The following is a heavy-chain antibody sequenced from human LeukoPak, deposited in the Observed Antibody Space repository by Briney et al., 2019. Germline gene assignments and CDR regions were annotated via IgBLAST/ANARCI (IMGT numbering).Heavy chain of an antibody. CDR2: IYTSGST. V-gene: IGHV4-4*09. J-gene: IGHJ2*01. Sequence: PSETLSLTCTVSGGSISSYYWSWIRQPPGRGLEWIGYIYTSGSTNYNPSLKSRVTISVDTSKNQFSLKLSSVTAADTAVYYCARHRPYGDSPRGWYFDLWGRGTLVTVSS. D-gene: IGHD4-17*01. CDR1: GGSISSYY. CDR3: ARHRPYGDSPRGWYFDL.